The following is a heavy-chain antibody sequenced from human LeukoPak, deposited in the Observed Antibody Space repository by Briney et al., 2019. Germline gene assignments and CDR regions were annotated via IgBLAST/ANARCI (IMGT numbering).Heavy chain of an antibody. CDR2: IYPDDSDT. V-gene: IGHV5-51*01. CDR3: ARSAESSRHFDY. D-gene: IGHD2-2*01. Sequence: GESLKISCKGSGYSFTSYWIGWVRQMPGKGLEWMGIIYPDDSDTTYSPSFQGQVTISADKSISTAYLQWSSLKASDTAVYYCARSAESSRHFDYWGQGTLVTVSS. CDR1: GYSFTSYW. J-gene: IGHJ4*02.